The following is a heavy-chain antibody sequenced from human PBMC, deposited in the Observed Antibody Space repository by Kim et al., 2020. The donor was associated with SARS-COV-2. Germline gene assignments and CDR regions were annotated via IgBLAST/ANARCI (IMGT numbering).Heavy chain of an antibody. J-gene: IGHJ3*01. Sequence: GGSLRLSCAASGFTFSADWMFWVRQVPGKGPVWVAQINPDGSSADYADSVKGRFSISRDNAKSTLFLQMNSLRVDDTGVYYCVRGGLVYAFIVWGQGTMDSVSS. CDR1: GFTFSADW. CDR3: VRGGLVYAFIV. D-gene: IGHD4-17*01. V-gene: IGHV3-74*01. CDR2: INPDGSSA.